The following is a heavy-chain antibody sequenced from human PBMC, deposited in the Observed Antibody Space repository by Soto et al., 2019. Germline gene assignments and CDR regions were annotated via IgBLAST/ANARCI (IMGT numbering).Heavy chain of an antibody. D-gene: IGHD2-2*01. V-gene: IGHV5-51*01. CDR2: IYPGDSDT. CDR1: GYSFTSYW. CDR3: ARHRGIVVVPAADPYHYYGMAV. Sequence: PGESLKISCKGSGYSFTSYWIGWVRQMPGKGLEWMGIIYPGDSDTRYSPSFQGQVTISADKSISTAYLQWSSLKASDTAMYYCARHRGIVVVPAADPYHYYGMAVWGQGTTVTVSS. J-gene: IGHJ6*02.